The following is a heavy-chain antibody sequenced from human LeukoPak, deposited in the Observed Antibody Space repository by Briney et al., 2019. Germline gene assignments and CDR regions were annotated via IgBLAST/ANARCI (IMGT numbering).Heavy chain of an antibody. D-gene: IGHD3-22*01. CDR1: GGSISSYY. J-gene: IGHJ4*02. CDR2: IYTSGCT. CDR3: AREDLRYDSSGYWSVYYFDY. Sequence: SETLSLTCTVSGGSISSYYWSWIRQPAGKGLEWIGRIYTSGCTNYNPSLKSRVTMSVDTSKNRFSLKLSSVTAADTAVYYCAREDLRYDSSGYWSVYYFDYWGQGTLVTVSS. V-gene: IGHV4-4*07.